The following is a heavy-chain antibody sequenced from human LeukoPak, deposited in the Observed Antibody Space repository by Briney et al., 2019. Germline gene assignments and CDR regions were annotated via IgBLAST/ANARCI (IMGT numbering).Heavy chain of an antibody. CDR2: ISGSGGST. CDR3: AKSLVGDTIFGVVSNFDY. CDR1: GFTFSSYA. D-gene: IGHD3-3*01. Sequence: GGSLRLSCAAPGFTFSSYAMSWVRQAPGKGLEWVSAISGSGGSTYYADSVKGRVTISRDNSKNTLYLQRNSLRAEDTAVYYCAKSLVGDTIFGVVSNFDYWGQGTLVTVSP. J-gene: IGHJ4*02. V-gene: IGHV3-23*01.